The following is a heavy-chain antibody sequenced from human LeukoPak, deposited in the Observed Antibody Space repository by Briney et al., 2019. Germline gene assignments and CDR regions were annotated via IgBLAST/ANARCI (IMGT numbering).Heavy chain of an antibody. Sequence: GGSLRLSCAASGFTVSSNYMSWVRQAPGKGLEWVSVIYGGGTTYYADSVKGRFTISRDNSKNTLYVQMSSLRAEDTAIYYCARDHTVAGTIDYWGQGTLVTVSS. CDR3: ARDHTVAGTIDY. V-gene: IGHV3-53*01. CDR1: GFTVSSNY. J-gene: IGHJ4*02. D-gene: IGHD6-19*01. CDR2: IYGGGTT.